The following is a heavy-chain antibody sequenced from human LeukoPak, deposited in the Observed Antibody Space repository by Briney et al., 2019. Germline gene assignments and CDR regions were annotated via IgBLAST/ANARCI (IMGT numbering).Heavy chain of an antibody. J-gene: IGHJ3*02. CDR1: GFTFSSYG. CDR3: ARDRGQQLVADAFDI. Sequence: SGGSLRLSCAASGFTFSSYGMHWVRQAPGKGLEWVAYIQYDGSNEQYADSVKGRFSISRDSSKNILYLQMNSLRAEDTAVYYCARDRGQQLVADAFDIWGQGTMVTVSS. CDR2: IQYDGSNE. V-gene: IGHV3-30*02. D-gene: IGHD6-13*01.